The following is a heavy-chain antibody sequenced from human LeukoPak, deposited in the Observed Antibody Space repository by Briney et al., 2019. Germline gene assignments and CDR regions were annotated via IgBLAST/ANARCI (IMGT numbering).Heavy chain of an antibody. CDR2: ISGSGGST. Sequence: GGSLRLSCAASGFTFSSYAMSWVRQAPGKGLEWVSAISGSGGSTYYADSVKGRFTISRDNSKNTLYLQMNSLRAEDTAVYYCAKDLYPHGYSYAKSNYFDYWGQEPWSPSPQ. CDR1: GFTFSSYA. J-gene: IGHJ4*01. D-gene: IGHD5-18*01. V-gene: IGHV3-23*01. CDR3: AKDLYPHGYSYAKSNYFDY.